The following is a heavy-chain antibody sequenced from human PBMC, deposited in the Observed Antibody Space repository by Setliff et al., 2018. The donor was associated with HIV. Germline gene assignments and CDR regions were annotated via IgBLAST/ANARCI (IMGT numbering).Heavy chain of an antibody. CDR3: ARGTKGIQLWYTLFFDY. Sequence: SETLSLTCTVSGAFSSISSYHWGWIRQSPGKGLEWIGQISYSGTTNYNPSLKSRVTTSVDTSKKQFSLKLTSVTAADTAVYYCARGTKGIQLWYTLFFDYWGQGTRVTVS. D-gene: IGHD5-18*01. J-gene: IGHJ4*02. CDR2: ISYSGTT. V-gene: IGHV4-61*05. CDR1: GAFSSISSYH.